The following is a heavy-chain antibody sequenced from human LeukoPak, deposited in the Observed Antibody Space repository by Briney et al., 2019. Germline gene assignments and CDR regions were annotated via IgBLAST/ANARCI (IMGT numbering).Heavy chain of an antibody. D-gene: IGHD2-2*01. Sequence: EASVEVSCKTSGYTFLSYDISWVRQAPGQGLEWMGWMNPKSGNTGYSQKFQGRVAMTRDTSTNTAFLEISSLRFDDTAVYYCARSPTTLSPVATRSWFDPWGQGTLVTVSS. CDR1: GYTFLSYD. CDR2: MNPKSGNT. J-gene: IGHJ5*02. CDR3: ARSPTTLSPVATRSWFDP. V-gene: IGHV1-8*01.